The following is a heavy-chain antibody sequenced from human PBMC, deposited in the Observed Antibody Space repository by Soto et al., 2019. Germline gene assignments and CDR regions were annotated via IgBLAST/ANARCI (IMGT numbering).Heavy chain of an antibody. CDR3: ARVGRYFDWLLLFDY. CDR2: ITDSGRT. D-gene: IGHD3-9*01. J-gene: IGHJ4*02. V-gene: IGHV4-31*03. CDR1: GGSIRRSDSC. Sequence: SETLSLTCSVSGGSIRRSDSCWSWVRQFPGKGLEWIAYITDSGRTDYNPSLKSRATISIDTSKNQFFLNLSSVTAADTAVYYCARVGRYFDWLLLFDYWGQGTLVTVSS.